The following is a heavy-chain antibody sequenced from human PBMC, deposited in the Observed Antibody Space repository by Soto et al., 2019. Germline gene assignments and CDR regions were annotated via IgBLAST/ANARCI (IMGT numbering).Heavy chain of an antibody. CDR1: GFTISNYA. V-gene: IGHV3-23*01. J-gene: IGHJ2*01. D-gene: IGHD6-19*01. CDR3: TKGDNDGWYWYFDL. CDR2: ISGRGSST. Sequence: EVQLLESGGGLVQPGGSLRLSCAASGFTISNYAMSWVRQAPGKGLEWVSAISGRGSSTYYADSVKGRFTISRDNSKDTLYLQMSSLRAEDTALYYCTKGDNDGWYWYFDLWGRGTLVTVSS.